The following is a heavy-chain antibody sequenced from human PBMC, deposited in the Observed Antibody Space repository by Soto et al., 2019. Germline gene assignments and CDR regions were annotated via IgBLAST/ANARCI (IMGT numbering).Heavy chain of an antibody. Sequence: QVQLVESGGGVVQPGRSLRLSCAASGFTFSSYGMHWVRQAPGKGLEWVAVIWYDGSNKYYADSVKGRFTISRDNPKNTLYLQMNSLRAEDTAVYYCARDVYGSGSYPYYYGMDVWGQGTTVTVSS. CDR3: ARDVYGSGSYPYYYGMDV. J-gene: IGHJ6*02. CDR2: IWYDGSNK. CDR1: GFTFSSYG. D-gene: IGHD3-10*01. V-gene: IGHV3-33*01.